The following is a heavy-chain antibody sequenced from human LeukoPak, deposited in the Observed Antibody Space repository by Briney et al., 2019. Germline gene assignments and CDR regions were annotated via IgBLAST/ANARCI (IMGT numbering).Heavy chain of an antibody. Sequence: SETLSLTCTVSGGSISSYYWSWIRQPAGKGLEWIGRIYTSGSTNYNPSLKSRVTMSVDTSKNQLSLKLSSVTAADTAVYYCAREGPISIAADTPFDYWGQGTLVTVSS. CDR2: IYTSGST. CDR3: AREGPISIAADTPFDY. CDR1: GGSISSYY. J-gene: IGHJ4*02. D-gene: IGHD6-13*01. V-gene: IGHV4-4*07.